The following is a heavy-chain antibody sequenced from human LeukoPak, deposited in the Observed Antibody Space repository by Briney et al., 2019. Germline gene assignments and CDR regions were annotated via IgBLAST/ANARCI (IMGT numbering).Heavy chain of an antibody. CDR2: MNPNSGHT. CDR1: GYTLTSYD. D-gene: IGHD5-18*01. Sequence: ASVKVSCKASGYTLTSYDINWVRQATGQGLEWMGWMNPNSGHTDYAQKFQGRVTMTRNISINTAYMELSSLRSEDTAVYYCARGQSLWLDAFDIWGPGTRVTVSS. V-gene: IGHV1-8*01. CDR3: ARGQSLWLDAFDI. J-gene: IGHJ3*02.